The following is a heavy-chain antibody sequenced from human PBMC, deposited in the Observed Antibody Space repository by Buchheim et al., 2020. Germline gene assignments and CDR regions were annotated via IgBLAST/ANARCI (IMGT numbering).Heavy chain of an antibody. CDR3: ARIPYYYYYGLDV. CDR1: GGSISSNYW. CDR2: IYHSGST. J-gene: IGHJ6*02. V-gene: IGHV4-4*02. Sequence: QVQLQESGPGLVKPSGTLSLTCDVSGGSISSNYWWSWVRQPPGMRLEWIGEIYHSGSTNYNPSLKSRVTISVNKSKNLFSLKLTSVTAADTAVYYCARIPYYYYYGLDVWGQGTT. D-gene: IGHD2-21*01.